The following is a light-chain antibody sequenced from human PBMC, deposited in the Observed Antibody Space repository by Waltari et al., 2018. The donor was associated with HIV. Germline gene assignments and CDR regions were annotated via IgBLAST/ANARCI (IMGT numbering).Light chain of an antibody. V-gene: IGKV3-15*01. CDR2: GAS. CDR3: QKYNNWSTWT. CDR1: QSVSSN. J-gene: IGKJ1*01. Sequence: EIVMTQSPATLSVSPGERATLSCRASQSVSSNLAWYQQNPGQAPRLLIYGASTRATGVPARFSGSGSGTEFTLTISSLQSEDSAVYYCQKYNNWSTWTFGQGTKVEIK.